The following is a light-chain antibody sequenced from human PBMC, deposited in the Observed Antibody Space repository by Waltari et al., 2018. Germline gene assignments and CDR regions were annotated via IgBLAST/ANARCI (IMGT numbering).Light chain of an antibody. V-gene: IGKV3-11*01. CDR1: QSVDTS. CDR2: DAS. Sequence: EVVLTQSPATLSLSPGERASLSCRASQSVDTSLAWYQQKPGQAPRPPIYDASNRATGIPPRFSGSGSGTDFTLTISSLEPEDFTVYYCQQHSNWPPSITFGQGTRLE. J-gene: IGKJ5*01. CDR3: QQHSNWPPSIT.